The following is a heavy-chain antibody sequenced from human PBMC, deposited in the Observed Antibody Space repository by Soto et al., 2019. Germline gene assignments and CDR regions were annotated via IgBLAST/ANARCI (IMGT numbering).Heavy chain of an antibody. CDR1: GGTFSSYA. V-gene: IGHV1-69*13. J-gene: IGHJ6*02. CDR2: IIPIFGTA. D-gene: IGHD3-3*01. Sequence: GASVKVSCKASGGTFSSYAISWVRQAPGRGLEWMGGIIPIFGTANYAQKFQGRVTITADESTSTAYMKLSSLRSEDTAVYYCARGATIFGVVIIPDYYYYGMDVWGQGTTVTVSS. CDR3: ARGATIFGVVIIPDYYYYGMDV.